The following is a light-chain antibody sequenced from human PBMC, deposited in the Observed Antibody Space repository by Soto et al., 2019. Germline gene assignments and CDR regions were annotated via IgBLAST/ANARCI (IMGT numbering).Light chain of an antibody. CDR1: SSNIGSKT. V-gene: IGLV1-44*01. Sequence: QSVLTQPPSASGTPGQRVTISCSGSSSNIGSKTVNWYQQLPGTAPKLLIYSNNQRPSRLPDRFSGSKSGTSASLAISGLQSEDEADYYCAAWDDSLNGVVFGGGTKVTLL. J-gene: IGLJ2*01. CDR2: SNN. CDR3: AAWDDSLNGVV.